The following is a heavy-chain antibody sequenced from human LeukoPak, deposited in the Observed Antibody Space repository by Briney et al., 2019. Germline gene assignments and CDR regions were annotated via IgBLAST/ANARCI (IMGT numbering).Heavy chain of an antibody. CDR2: IYYSGST. J-gene: IGHJ6*03. Sequence: SETLSLTCTVSGGSISSYYWSWIRQPPGKGLEWIGYIYYSGSTNYNPSLKSRVTISVDTSKNQFSLKLSSVTAADTAVYYCARDRGDRVSYYYYMDVWGKGTTVTISS. CDR3: ARDRGDRVSYYYYMDV. CDR1: GGSISSYY. D-gene: IGHD1-14*01. V-gene: IGHV4-59*01.